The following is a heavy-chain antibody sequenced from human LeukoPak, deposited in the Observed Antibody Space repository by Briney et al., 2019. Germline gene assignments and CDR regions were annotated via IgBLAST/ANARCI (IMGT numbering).Heavy chain of an antibody. CDR2: ISSSGSTI. J-gene: IGHJ4*02. CDR1: GFTFSSYE. CDR3: ARADWNYVFVDY. Sequence: TGGSLRLSCAASGFTFSSYEMNWVRQAPGKGLEWVSYISSSGSTIYYADSVKGRFTISRDNAKNSLYLRMNSLRAEDTAVYYCARADWNYVFVDYWGQGTLVTVSS. D-gene: IGHD1-7*01. V-gene: IGHV3-48*03.